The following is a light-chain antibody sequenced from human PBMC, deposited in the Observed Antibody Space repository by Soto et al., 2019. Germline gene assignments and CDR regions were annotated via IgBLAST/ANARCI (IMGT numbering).Light chain of an antibody. CDR1: QDISNY. CDR3: QQYDNLPPLT. V-gene: IGKV1-33*01. Sequence: DIQMTQSPSSLSASVGDRVTITCQASQDISNYLNCYQQKPPKDPKLLIYDASNMETGVPSRFSGSGSGTDFTFTISSLQPEDIATYYCQQYDNLPPLTFGGGTKVDIK. CDR2: DAS. J-gene: IGKJ4*01.